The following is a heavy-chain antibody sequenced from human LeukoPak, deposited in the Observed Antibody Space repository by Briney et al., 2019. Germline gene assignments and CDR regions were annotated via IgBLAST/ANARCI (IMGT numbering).Heavy chain of an antibody. V-gene: IGHV5-51*01. CDR1: GYSLTSYW. CDR3: ATTGYSSHWEYF. D-gene: IGHD5-12*01. Sequence: GESLQISCQISGYSLTSYWIGWARQMPGKGLEWMGIINPSDFDTLYSPSFQGHVTISLDRSISTAYLHWTSLEASDTATYYCATTGYSSHWEYFWGQGTLVTVSS. CDR2: INPSDFDT. J-gene: IGHJ4*02.